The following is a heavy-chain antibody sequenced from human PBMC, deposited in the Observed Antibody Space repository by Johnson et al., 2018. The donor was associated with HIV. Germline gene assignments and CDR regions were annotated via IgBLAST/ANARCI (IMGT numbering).Heavy chain of an antibody. V-gene: IGHV3-73*01. CDR3: TRTGGFDYGDYGAFDI. CDR1: GFTFSGSA. Sequence: VQLVESGGGLVRPGGSLKLSCAASGFTFSGSAMHWVRQASGKGLEWVGRIRSKANSYATAYAASVKGRFPISRDDSKNTAYVQMNSLKTEDTAVYYCTRTGGFDYGDYGAFDIWGQGTMVTVSS. CDR2: IRSKANSYAT. D-gene: IGHD4-17*01. J-gene: IGHJ3*02.